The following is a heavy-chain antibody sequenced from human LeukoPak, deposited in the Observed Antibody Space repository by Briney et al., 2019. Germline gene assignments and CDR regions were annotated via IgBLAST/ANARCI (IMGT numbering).Heavy chain of an antibody. J-gene: IGHJ3*02. CDR3: ARHRAMVRPLWYAFDI. Sequence: GEALKISCKGSGYSFTSYWVGWVRQMPGKGLEGMGIIYPGDSDTRYSPSFQGQVTISADKSISTAYLQWSSLKASDHAMYYCARHRAMVRPLWYAFDIWGQGIMVTVSS. CDR1: GYSFTSYW. CDR2: IYPGDSDT. V-gene: IGHV5-51*01. D-gene: IGHD3-10*01.